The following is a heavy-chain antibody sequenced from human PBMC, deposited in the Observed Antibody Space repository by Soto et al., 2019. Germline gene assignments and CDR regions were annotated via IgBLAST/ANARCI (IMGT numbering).Heavy chain of an antibody. CDR1: GYSISSGYY. Sequence: SETLSLTCAVSGYSISSGYYWGWIRQPPGKGLEWIGSIYHSGITYYNPSLKSRVTISVDTSKHQFSLKLSSVTAADTAVYYCARVWGSYRYFDYWGQGTLVTVS. J-gene: IGHJ4*02. D-gene: IGHD3-16*02. V-gene: IGHV4-38-2*01. CDR2: IYHSGIT. CDR3: ARVWGSYRYFDY.